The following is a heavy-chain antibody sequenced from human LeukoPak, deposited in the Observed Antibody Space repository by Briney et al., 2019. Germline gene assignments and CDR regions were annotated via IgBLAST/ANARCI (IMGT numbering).Heavy chain of an antibody. D-gene: IGHD5-12*01. V-gene: IGHV3-30*02. CDR3: AKDTPWLAFDY. CDR1: GLTFSGYG. J-gene: IGHJ4*02. Sequence: GGSLRLSCAASGLTFSGYGMHWVRQAPGKGLEWVAFIQYDGSNKYYADSVKGRFTVSRDNSKNTLFLQMSSLRAEDTAVYYCAKDTPWLAFDYWGQGTLVTVSS. CDR2: IQYDGSNK.